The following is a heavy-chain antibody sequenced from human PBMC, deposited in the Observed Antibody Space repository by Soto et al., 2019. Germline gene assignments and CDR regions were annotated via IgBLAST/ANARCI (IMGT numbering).Heavy chain of an antibody. CDR2: IYSGGST. V-gene: IGHV3-53*01. CDR1: GFTVSSTY. Sequence: EVQLVESGGGLIQPGGSLRLSCAASGFTVSSTYMSWVRQAPGKGLEWVSVIYSGGSTYYAASVKGRFTISRDNSKNTRYRQMNSLRAEDTAVYYCARSGYSYGPFDYWGQGTLVTVSS. J-gene: IGHJ4*02. D-gene: IGHD5-18*01. CDR3: ARSGYSYGPFDY.